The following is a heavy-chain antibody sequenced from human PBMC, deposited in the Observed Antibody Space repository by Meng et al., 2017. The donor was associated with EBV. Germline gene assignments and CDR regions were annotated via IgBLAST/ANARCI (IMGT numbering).Heavy chain of an antibody. Sequence: VQVVQSGAEVKKPGSSGKVSCLTSGGAFRSDAVSWVRQAPGQGLEWMGGLIPMVGAPHYAQKFQGRVTIIADESTSTHSMELNSLRSEDTAMYYCASESGRGFTPDYWGQETLVTVSS. J-gene: IGHJ4*02. D-gene: IGHD3-10*01. CDR1: GGAFRSDA. V-gene: IGHV1-69*01. CDR2: LIPMVGAP. CDR3: ASESGRGFTPDY.